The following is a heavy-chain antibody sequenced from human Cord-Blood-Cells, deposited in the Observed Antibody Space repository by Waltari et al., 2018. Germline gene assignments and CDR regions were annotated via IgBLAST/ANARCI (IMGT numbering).Heavy chain of an antibody. CDR3: ATDKMGIFFAFDI. D-gene: IGHD7-27*01. J-gene: IGHJ3*02. CDR2: FDPEDGET. V-gene: IGHV1-24*01. Sequence: QVQLVQSGAEVKKPGASVKVSCKVSVYTLTELSMHWVRQAPGKGLEWMGGFDPEDGETIYAQKFQGRVTMTEETSTDTAYMELSSLRSEDTAVYYCATDKMGIFFAFDIWGQGTMVTVSS. CDR1: VYTLTELS.